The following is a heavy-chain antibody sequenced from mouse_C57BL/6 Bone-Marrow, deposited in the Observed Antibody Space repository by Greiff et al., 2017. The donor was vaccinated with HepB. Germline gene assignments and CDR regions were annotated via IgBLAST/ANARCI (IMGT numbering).Heavy chain of an antibody. V-gene: IGHV5-6*01. Sequence: EVKLVESGGDLVKPGGSLKLSCAASGFTFSSYGMSWVRQTPDKRLEWVATISSGGSYTYYPDSVKGRFTISRDNAKNTLYLQMSSLKSEDTAMYYCARLHYYGSSYWYFDVWGTGTTVTVSS. CDR3: ARLHYYGSSYWYFDV. CDR2: ISSGGSYT. CDR1: GFTFSSYG. J-gene: IGHJ1*03. D-gene: IGHD1-1*01.